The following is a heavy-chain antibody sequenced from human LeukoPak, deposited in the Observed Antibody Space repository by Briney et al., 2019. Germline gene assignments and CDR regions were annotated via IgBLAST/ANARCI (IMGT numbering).Heavy chain of an antibody. Sequence: KPSETLSLTCTVSGGSISNYYWSWIRQPPGQGLEWIGYIYSSGFTNYKPSLKSRVSMSADTSKNQFSLKLSSVTAADTAVYYCARHYFGSGNYLFDYWGQGTLVTVSS. J-gene: IGHJ4*02. V-gene: IGHV4-59*08. CDR1: GGSISNYY. D-gene: IGHD3-10*01. CDR3: ARHYFGSGNYLFDY. CDR2: IYSSGFT.